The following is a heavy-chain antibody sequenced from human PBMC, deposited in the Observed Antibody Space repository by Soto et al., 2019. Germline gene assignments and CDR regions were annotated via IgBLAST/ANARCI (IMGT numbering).Heavy chain of an antibody. V-gene: IGHV3-30*18. D-gene: IGHD2-8*01. CDR1: GFTFSSYG. Sequence: QVQLVESGGGVVQPGRSLRLSCAASGFTFSSYGMHWVRQAPGKGLEWVAVISYDGSNKYYADSVKGRFTISRDNSKNTLYLQMNSLRAEDMAVYYCAKSDLVLKGWGQGTLVTVSS. CDR2: ISYDGSNK. J-gene: IGHJ4*02. CDR3: AKSDLVLKG.